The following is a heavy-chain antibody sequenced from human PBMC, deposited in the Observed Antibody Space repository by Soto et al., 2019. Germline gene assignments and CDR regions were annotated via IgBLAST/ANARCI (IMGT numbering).Heavy chain of an antibody. J-gene: IGHJ6*03. D-gene: IGHD5-12*01. CDR3: ARVREGYSGYDPYYHYMDV. V-gene: IGHV1-18*01. CDR2: ISAYNGNT. CDR1: GYTFTSYG. Sequence: ASVKVSCKASGYTFTSYGISWVRQAPGQGLEWMGWISAYNGNTNYAQKLQGRVTMTTDTSTSTAYMELRSLRSDDTAVYYCARVREGYSGYDPYYHYMDVWGKGTTVTVSS.